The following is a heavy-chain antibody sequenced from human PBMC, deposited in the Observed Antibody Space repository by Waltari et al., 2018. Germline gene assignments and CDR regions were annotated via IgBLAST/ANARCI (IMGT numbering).Heavy chain of an antibody. Sequence: QLEESGGGVVQPGRSLRLSCVVSGFTFSIYALHWVRQAPGKGLEWVALISYDGNQKFYGESVKGRFTISRDNSKQTLYLHMNSLRPEDTAVYYCARVTAIEEYYFYGMDVWGQGTTVTVSS. V-gene: IGHV3-30*04. CDR3: ARVTAIEEYYFYGMDV. J-gene: IGHJ6*02. D-gene: IGHD2-21*02. CDR2: ISYDGNQK. CDR1: GFTFSIYA.